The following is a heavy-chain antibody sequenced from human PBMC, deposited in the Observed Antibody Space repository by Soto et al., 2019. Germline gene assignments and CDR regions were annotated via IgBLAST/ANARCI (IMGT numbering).Heavy chain of an antibody. Sequence: VQLVQSGAEVKKPGASVTISCKASGYTFYTYYIHWVRQAPGQGLGWMGIINPSGGTTDYAQKFXXRXXVTRDTSASTVFMYLSGLRSADTAVYYCARGDVDTTMLFDYWGQGTLVTVSS. CDR2: INPSGGTT. J-gene: IGHJ4*02. CDR3: ARGDVDTTMLFDY. CDR1: GYTFYTYY. V-gene: IGHV1-46*02. D-gene: IGHD5-18*01.